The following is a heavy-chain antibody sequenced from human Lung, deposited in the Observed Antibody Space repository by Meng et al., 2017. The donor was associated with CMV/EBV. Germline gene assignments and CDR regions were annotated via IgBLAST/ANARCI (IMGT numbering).Heavy chain of an antibody. CDR1: GFTFSSYG. CDR2: IWYDGSNK. J-gene: IGHJ5*02. Sequence: QVQLVESGGGVFQPGRSLRLSCAASGFTFSSYGMHWVRQAPGKGLEWVAVIWYDGSNKYYADSVKGRFTISRDDSKNTLYLQMNSLRAEDTAVYYCARAGSGDYLGWFDPWGQGTLVTVSS. V-gene: IGHV3-33*01. CDR3: ARAGSGDYLGWFDP. D-gene: IGHD4-17*01.